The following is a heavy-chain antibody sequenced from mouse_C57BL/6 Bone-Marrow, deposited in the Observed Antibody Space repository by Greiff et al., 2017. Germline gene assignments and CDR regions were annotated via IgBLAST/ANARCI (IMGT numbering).Heavy chain of an antibody. J-gene: IGHJ2*01. CDR3: ARCAKNLDY. Sequence: VQLQQSGAELVRPGASVKLSCTASGFNINDYYMHWVKQRPGPGLEWIGRIDPDNGGTKYEEKFQSKATITGDKPSNTAYMQLSSLTSEDTAVYYCARCAKNLDYWGQGTTLTVSS. V-gene: IGHV14-1*02. CDR2: IDPDNGGT. CDR1: GFNINDYY.